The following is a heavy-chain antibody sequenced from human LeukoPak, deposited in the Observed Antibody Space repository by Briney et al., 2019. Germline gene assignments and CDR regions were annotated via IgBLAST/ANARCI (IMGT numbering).Heavy chain of an antibody. D-gene: IGHD1-1*01. CDR2: ISGSGGST. Sequence: GGSLRLSCAASGFTFSSYAMSWVRQAPGKGLEWVSAISGSGGSTYYADSVKGRLTISRDNSKNTLYLQMNSPRAEDTAVYYCAKATTGAFDYWGQGTLVTVSS. CDR3: AKATTGAFDY. V-gene: IGHV3-23*01. CDR1: GFTFSSYA. J-gene: IGHJ4*02.